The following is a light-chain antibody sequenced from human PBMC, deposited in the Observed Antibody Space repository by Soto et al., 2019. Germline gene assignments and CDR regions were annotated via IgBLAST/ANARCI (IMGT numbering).Light chain of an antibody. J-gene: IGKJ1*01. CDR2: DAS. Sequence: DIQMTKSPSTLSASVGDRVTITCRASQSISSWLAWYQQKPGKAPKLLIYDASSLESGVPSRFSGSGSGTEFTLTISSLQPDDFAPYYCEQYNSFSWTFGQGTKVDI. V-gene: IGKV1-5*01. CDR1: QSISSW. CDR3: EQYNSFSWT.